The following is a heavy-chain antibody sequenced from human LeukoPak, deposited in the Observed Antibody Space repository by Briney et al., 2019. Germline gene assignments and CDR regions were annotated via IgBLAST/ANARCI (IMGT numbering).Heavy chain of an antibody. CDR3: AKGGAAYYYYYYMDV. CDR1: GFTFSSNG. V-gene: IGHV3-30*18. Sequence: GRSLRLSCAASGFTFSSNGMHWVRQAPGKGLEWVAVISYDGSNKYYADSVKGRFTISRDNSKNTLYLQMNSLRAEDTAVYYCAKGGAAYYYYYYMDVWGKGTTVTVSS. CDR2: ISYDGSNK. D-gene: IGHD2-15*01. J-gene: IGHJ6*03.